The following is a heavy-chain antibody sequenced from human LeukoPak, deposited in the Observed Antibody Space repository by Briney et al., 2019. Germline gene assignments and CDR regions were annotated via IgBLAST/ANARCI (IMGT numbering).Heavy chain of an antibody. V-gene: IGHV3-66*01. CDR1: GFTVSANY. D-gene: IGHD4-17*01. CDR2: IYSGGGT. J-gene: IGHJ4*02. CDR3: ARADYGDYLFDY. Sequence: GGSLRLSCAASGFTVSANYMSWVRQAPGKGLEWASVIYSGGGTYYADSVKGRFTISRDSSKNTLFLQMNSLRAEDTAVYFCARADYGDYLFDYWGQGTLVTVSS.